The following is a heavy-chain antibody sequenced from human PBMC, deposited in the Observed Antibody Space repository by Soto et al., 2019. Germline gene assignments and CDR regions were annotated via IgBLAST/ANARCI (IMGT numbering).Heavy chain of an antibody. J-gene: IGHJ6*02. CDR3: ARNGYTYGMDV. Sequence: SETLSLTCTVSGGSISSGGFYWSWVRQLPGKGLAWIAYIYDSWSTYYNPSLKSRVTISMDTSSNQFSLDLRSVTAADTAVYYCARNGYTYGMDVWGQGTTVTVS. V-gene: IGHV4-31*02. D-gene: IGHD5-18*01. CDR1: GGSISSGGFY. CDR2: IYDSWST.